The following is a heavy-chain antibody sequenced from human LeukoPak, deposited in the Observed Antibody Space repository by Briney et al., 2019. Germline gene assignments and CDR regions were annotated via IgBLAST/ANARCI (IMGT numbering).Heavy chain of an antibody. J-gene: IGHJ6*03. CDR3: ARGTVGGSYPYYYYYMDV. V-gene: IGHV3-48*01. CDR1: GLTLTYYA. CDR2: ISSSSSTI. D-gene: IGHD1-26*01. Sequence: GGSLRLSCAASGLTLTYYAMSWVRQAPGKGLERVSYISSSSSTIYYADSVKGRFIIPRDNAKNSLYLQMNSLRAEDTAVYYCARGTVGGSYPYYYYYMDVWGKGTTVTVSS.